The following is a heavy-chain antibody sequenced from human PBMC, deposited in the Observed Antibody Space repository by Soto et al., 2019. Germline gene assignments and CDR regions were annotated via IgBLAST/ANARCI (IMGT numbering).Heavy chain of an antibody. CDR2: IVPVFGRP. CDR3: AREGSGYNC. V-gene: IGHV1-69*13. CDR1: GGSFSNFG. J-gene: IGHJ4*02. Sequence: GASVKVSCKASGGSFSNFGISWVRQAPGQGLEWMGGIVPVFGRPNYAQRFRGRLTITADESTSTGYMELISLRSDDTAVYYCAREGSGYNCWGKGTQVTVPS. D-gene: IGHD5-12*01.